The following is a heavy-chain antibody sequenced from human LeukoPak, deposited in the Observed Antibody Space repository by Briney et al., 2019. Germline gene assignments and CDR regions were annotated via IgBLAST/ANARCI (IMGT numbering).Heavy chain of an antibody. D-gene: IGHD3-10*01. CDR2: IYYGGGT. CDR1: GGSISSSNYY. J-gene: IGHJ6*03. Sequence: SETLSLTCSVSGGSISSSNYYWAWIRQPPGKGLEWIGSIYYGGGTYYNPSLKSRVTIMVDTSKNQFSLNLTSLTAADTAMYYCARNSDYSASGSHMAHTYYYYMDVWGKGTTVTISS. V-gene: IGHV4-39*01. CDR3: ARNSDYSASGSHMAHTYYYYMDV.